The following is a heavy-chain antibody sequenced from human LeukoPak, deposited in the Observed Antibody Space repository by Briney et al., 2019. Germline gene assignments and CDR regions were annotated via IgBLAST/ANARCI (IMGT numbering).Heavy chain of an antibody. D-gene: IGHD5-18*01. CDR3: ARDLGYSYAYYYYYYMDV. Sequence: SETLSLTCTVSGGSISSSSYYWGWIRQPPGKGLEWIGNIYYSGSTYYNPSLKSRVTMSVDTSKNQFSLQLNSVTPEDTAVYYCARDLGYSYAYYYYYYMDVWGKGTTVTVSS. V-gene: IGHV4-39*02. J-gene: IGHJ6*03. CDR1: GGSISSSSYY. CDR2: IYYSGST.